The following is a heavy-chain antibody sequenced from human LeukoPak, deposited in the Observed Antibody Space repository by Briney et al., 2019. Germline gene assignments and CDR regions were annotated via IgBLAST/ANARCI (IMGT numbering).Heavy chain of an antibody. Sequence: ASVYVSCKPSGYTFTGYYLHWVREAPGQGLEWMGCISPNTGATVYAQNFQDRVTMSRDTSIDTAYMDLSSLRSDDTAGYYCARDRVGSGWPRPYYFEFWGQGTLVTVSS. V-gene: IGHV1-2*02. D-gene: IGHD6-19*01. J-gene: IGHJ4*02. CDR1: GYTFTGYY. CDR3: ARDRVGSGWPRPYYFEF. CDR2: ISPNTGAT.